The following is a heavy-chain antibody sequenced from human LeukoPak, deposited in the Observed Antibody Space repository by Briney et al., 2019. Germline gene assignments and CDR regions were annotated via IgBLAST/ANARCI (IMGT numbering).Heavy chain of an antibody. CDR3: AKDIDYAEGYYFDY. V-gene: IGHV3-23*01. D-gene: IGHD2-2*01. CDR2: ISGSGGST. CDR1: GFTFVSYA. J-gene: IGHJ4*02. Sequence: PGGSLRLSCEGSGFTFVSYAMYWVRQAPGKGLEWVSAISGSGGSTYYADSVKGRFTISRDNSKNTLYLQMNSLRAEDTALYYCAKDIDYAEGYYFDYWGQGTLVTVSS.